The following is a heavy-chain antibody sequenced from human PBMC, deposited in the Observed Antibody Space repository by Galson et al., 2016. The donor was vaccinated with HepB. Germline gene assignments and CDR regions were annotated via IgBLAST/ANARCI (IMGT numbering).Heavy chain of an antibody. D-gene: IGHD4-23*01. CDR2: ISESADYT. CDR1: GFTFTRNA. V-gene: IGHV3-23*01. J-gene: IGHJ4*02. Sequence: SLRLSCAASGFTFTRNAMTWVRQPPGRGLEWVSAISESADYTYNTDSVRGRFTISRDNSKDTLYLQMDSLRAEDTAVYYCAAGFTVAAPFVYWGQGTLVAVSS. CDR3: AAGFTVAAPFVY.